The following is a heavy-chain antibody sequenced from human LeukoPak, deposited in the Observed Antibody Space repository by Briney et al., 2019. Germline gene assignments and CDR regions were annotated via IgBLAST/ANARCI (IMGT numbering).Heavy chain of an antibody. CDR1: GGYVNRGTFF. CDR3: ARSPSGYRFDS. J-gene: IGHJ4*02. D-gene: IGHD3-22*01. CDR2: ISNSGST. V-gene: IGHV4-61*01. Sequence: SETLSLTCAVSGGYVNRGTFFWTWIRRPPGKGLEWIGYISNSGSTNYHPSLKSRVTISSDTSKTQFTLKLTSVTAADTAVYYCARSPSGYRFDSWGQGTLVTVSS.